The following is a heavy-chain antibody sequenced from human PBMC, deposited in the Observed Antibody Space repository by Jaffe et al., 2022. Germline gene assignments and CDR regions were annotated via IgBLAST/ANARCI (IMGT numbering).Heavy chain of an antibody. CDR1: GFTFSSYG. D-gene: IGHD4-17*01. V-gene: IGHV3-30*18. CDR3: AKSPFYGDYGYFDY. J-gene: IGHJ4*02. Sequence: QVQLVESGGGVVQPGRSLRLSCAASGFTFSSYGMHWVRQAPGKGLEWVAVISYDGSNKYYADSVKGRFTISRDNSKNTLYLQMNSLRAEDTAVYYCAKSPFYGDYGYFDYWGQGTLVTVSS. CDR2: ISYDGSNK.